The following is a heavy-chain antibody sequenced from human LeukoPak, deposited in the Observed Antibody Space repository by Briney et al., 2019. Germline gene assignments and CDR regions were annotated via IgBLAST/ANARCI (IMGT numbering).Heavy chain of an antibody. V-gene: IGHV3-15*01. CDR3: TTEYCDTTSCHGRERWFDP. Sequence: GGSLRLSCAASGFTFSNAWMSWVRQAPGKGLEWVGRIKIKTDGGTTDYAAPVKGRFTISRDDPKNTLYLQMSSLQTEDTAVYYCTTEYCDTTSCHGRERWFDPWGQGTLVTVSS. CDR1: GFTFSNAW. D-gene: IGHD2-2*01. J-gene: IGHJ5*02. CDR2: IKIKTDGGTT.